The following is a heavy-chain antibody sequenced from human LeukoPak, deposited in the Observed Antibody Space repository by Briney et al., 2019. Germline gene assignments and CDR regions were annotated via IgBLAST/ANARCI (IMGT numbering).Heavy chain of an antibody. Sequence: PSETLSLTCAVHGGSLSDYLWSGIRQPPGKGLEWIGEINHSGSTNYNPSLKSRVTISVDTSKNQFSLKLSSVTAAYTAVYYCARGANFDYYGMDVWGQGTTVTVSS. D-gene: IGHD4/OR15-4a*01. CDR3: ARGANFDYYGMDV. CDR1: GGSLSDYL. V-gene: IGHV4-34*01. J-gene: IGHJ6*02. CDR2: INHSGST.